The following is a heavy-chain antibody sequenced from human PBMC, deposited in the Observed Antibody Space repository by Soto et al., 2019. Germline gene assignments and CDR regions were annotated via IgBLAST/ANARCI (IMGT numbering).Heavy chain of an antibody. CDR2: ITSDTLTI. CDR3: ARSVEGHFDY. V-gene: IGHV3-48*02. CDR1: GFKFNIYS. D-gene: IGHD6-19*01. J-gene: IGHJ4*02. Sequence: EVQLVESGGGLVRPGESLRLSCAASGFKFNIYSMNWIRQAPGKGLEGVSYITSDTLTIRYADSVRGRFIISRDNAGNSVFLQMNSLRDEDTATYYCARSVEGHFDYWGQGALVTVSS.